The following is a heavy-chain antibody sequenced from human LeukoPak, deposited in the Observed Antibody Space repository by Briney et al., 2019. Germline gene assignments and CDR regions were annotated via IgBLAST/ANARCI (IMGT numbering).Heavy chain of an antibody. D-gene: IGHD4-23*01. CDR3: ARDYGGSSPFDY. CDR2: ISSSGSTI. CDR1: GFTFSSYE. V-gene: IGHV3-48*03. J-gene: IGHJ4*02. Sequence: SGGSLRLSCAASGFTFSSYEMHWGRQAPGKGLGGGSYISSSGSTIYYADSVKGRFTISRDNAKNSLYLQMNSLRAEDTAVYYCARDYGGSSPFDYWGQGTLVTVSS.